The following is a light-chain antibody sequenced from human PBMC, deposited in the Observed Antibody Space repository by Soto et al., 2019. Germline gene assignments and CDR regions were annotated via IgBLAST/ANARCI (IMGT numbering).Light chain of an antibody. CDR1: SSDVGAYNY. V-gene: IGLV2-8*01. J-gene: IGLJ1*01. CDR2: DVS. CDR3: SSRTSTSTYV. Sequence: QSALTQPPSASGSPGQSVTISCTGTSSDVGAYNYVSWYQQYTGKAPKLMIYDVSKRPSGVPDRFSGSKSGNTASLTVSGLRADDEAVYYCSSRTSTSTYVFGTGTKVTVL.